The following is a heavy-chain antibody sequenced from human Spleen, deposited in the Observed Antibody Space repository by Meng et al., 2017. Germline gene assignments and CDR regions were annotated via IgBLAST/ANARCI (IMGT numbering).Heavy chain of an antibody. V-gene: IGHV3-21*01. J-gene: IGHJ4*02. CDR2: ICGSSSYI. CDR1: GFSFSAYS. CDR3: ARDMGYSDPPQEDIDY. D-gene: IGHD4-11*01. Sequence: GESLKISCAASGFSFSAYSFNWVRQAPGKGLEWVSCICGSSSYIYYADSVKGRFNISRDNAKNSLYLQMNSLRAEDTAVYYCARDMGYSDPPQEDIDYWGQGMLVTVSS.